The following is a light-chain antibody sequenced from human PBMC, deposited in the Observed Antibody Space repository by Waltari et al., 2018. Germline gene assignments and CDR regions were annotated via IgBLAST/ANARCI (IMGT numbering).Light chain of an antibody. Sequence: DIVVTQSPDSLTLSVGERATIKCKSSQRVLYSSNTKYYLSWHQQKSCQTPSLLISWASTRAAGVPARFSGSGSGTDFTLTINGLQPEDAAVYFCHQYYLTPWTFGQGTKLEIK. J-gene: IGKJ1*01. CDR1: QRVLYSSNTKYY. V-gene: IGKV4-1*01. CDR2: WAS. CDR3: HQYYLTPWT.